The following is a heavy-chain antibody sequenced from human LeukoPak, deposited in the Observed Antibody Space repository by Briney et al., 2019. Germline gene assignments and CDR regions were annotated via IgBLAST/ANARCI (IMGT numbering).Heavy chain of an antibody. CDR3: AKLHYCYDSSGYYYIDY. CDR1: GGSISSYY. D-gene: IGHD3-22*01. J-gene: IGHJ4*02. Sequence: SETLSLTCAVSGGSISSYYWSWIRQPPGKGLEWIGYIYYSGSTNYNPSLKSRVTISVDTSKNQFSLKLSSVTAADTAVYYCAKLHYCYDSSGYYYIDYWGQGTLVTVSS. V-gene: IGHV4-59*01. CDR2: IYYSGST.